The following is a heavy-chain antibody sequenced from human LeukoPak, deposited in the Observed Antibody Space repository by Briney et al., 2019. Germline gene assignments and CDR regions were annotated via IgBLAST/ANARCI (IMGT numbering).Heavy chain of an antibody. D-gene: IGHD4-23*01. CDR1: GGSISSYY. CDR3: ARLSRTVGRDAFDI. V-gene: IGHV4-59*01. J-gene: IGHJ3*02. Sequence: SETQSLTCTASGGSISSYYCSWIRQPPGKGLEWIGYIYYSGSTNYNPSLKSRVTISVDTSKNQSSLKLSSVTAADTAVYYCARLSRTVGRDAFDIWGQGTMVTVSS. CDR2: IYYSGST.